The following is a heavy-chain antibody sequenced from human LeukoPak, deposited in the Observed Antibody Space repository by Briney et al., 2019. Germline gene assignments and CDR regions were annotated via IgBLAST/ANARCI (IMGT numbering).Heavy chain of an antibody. CDR3: ARRPGYCSGDTCYFYFDY. D-gene: IGHD2-15*01. Sequence: SETLSLTCTVSGGXISSSIYYWVWIRQPPGKGLVWIGSIYYSGNTYYNPSLKSRVTISVDTSKNQFSLKLSSVTAADTAVYYCARRPGYCSGDTCYFYFDYWGQGALVTVSS. CDR1: GGXISSSIYY. CDR2: IYYSGNT. J-gene: IGHJ4*02. V-gene: IGHV4-39*01.